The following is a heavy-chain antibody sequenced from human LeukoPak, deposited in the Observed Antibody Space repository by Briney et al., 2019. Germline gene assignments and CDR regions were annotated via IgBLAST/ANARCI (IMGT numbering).Heavy chain of an antibody. Sequence: GGSLRLSCAASGFTFSDYYMSWIRQAPGKGLEWVSYISSGGSDTNYADSVKGRFTISRDNTKNSLYLKMNSLRAEDTAVYYCARVLGSYAFDYWGQGILVTVSS. CDR3: ARVLGSYAFDY. CDR1: GFTFSDYY. J-gene: IGHJ4*02. CDR2: ISSGGSDT. D-gene: IGHD1-26*01. V-gene: IGHV3-11*06.